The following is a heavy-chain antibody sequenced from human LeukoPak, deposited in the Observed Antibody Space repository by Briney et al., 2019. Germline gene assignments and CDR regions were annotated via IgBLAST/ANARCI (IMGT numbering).Heavy chain of an antibody. V-gene: IGHV4-30-2*01. CDR2: IYHSGST. CDR3: ARDSGDYDSSGYYLGAFDI. Sequence: SETLSLTCTVSGGSISSGGYYWSWIRQPPGKGLEWIGYIYHSGSTYYNPSLKSRVTISVDRSKNQFSLKLSSVTAADTAVYYCARDSGDYDSSGYYLGAFDIWGQGTMVTVSS. CDR1: GGSISSGGYY. J-gene: IGHJ3*02. D-gene: IGHD3-22*01.